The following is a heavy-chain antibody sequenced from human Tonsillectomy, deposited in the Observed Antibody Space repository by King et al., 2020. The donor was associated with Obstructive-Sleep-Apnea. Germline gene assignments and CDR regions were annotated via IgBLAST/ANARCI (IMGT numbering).Heavy chain of an antibody. CDR3: ARGVDTAMVTLGCYFHY. CDR1: GGSISGYY. D-gene: IGHD5-18*01. Sequence: QLQESGPGLVKPSQTLSLTCTVSGGSISGYYCSWIRQPPGKGLEWIGYIYNSESTDYNPSLKSRVTISVDTSKNQFSLKLRSVTAADTAVYYCARGVDTAMVTLGCYFHYWGQGTLVTVSS. V-gene: IGHV4-59*01. J-gene: IGHJ4*02. CDR2: IYNSEST.